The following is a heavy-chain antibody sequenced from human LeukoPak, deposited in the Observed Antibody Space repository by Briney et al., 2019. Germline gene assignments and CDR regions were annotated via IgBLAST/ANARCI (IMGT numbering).Heavy chain of an antibody. Sequence: GGSLRLSCAASGFTFSSYAMSWVRQAPGKGLEWVSAISGSGGSTYYADSVKGRFTISRDNSKNTLYLQMNSLRAEDTAVYYCAKTTRGRSSPYYFDYWGQGTLVTVSS. CDR1: GFTFSSYA. D-gene: IGHD6-13*01. CDR2: ISGSGGST. CDR3: AKTTRGRSSPYYFDY. J-gene: IGHJ4*02. V-gene: IGHV3-23*01.